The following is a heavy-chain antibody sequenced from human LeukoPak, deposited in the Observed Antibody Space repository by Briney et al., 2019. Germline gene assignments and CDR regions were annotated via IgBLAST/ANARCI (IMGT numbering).Heavy chain of an antibody. Sequence: GGSLRLSCAASGFTVSSNYMSWVRQAPGKGLGWVSVIYSGGSTYYADSVKGRFTISRDNSKNTLYLQMNSLRPEDTAVYYCARDLRLTTIFGVVSNWGQGTLVTVSS. J-gene: IGHJ4*02. V-gene: IGHV3-66*02. CDR2: IYSGGST. CDR1: GFTVSSNY. CDR3: ARDLRLTTIFGVVSN. D-gene: IGHD3-3*01.